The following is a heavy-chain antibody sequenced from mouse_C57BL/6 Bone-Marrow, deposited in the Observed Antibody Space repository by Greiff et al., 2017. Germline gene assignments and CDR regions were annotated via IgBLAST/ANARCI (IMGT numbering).Heavy chain of an antibody. CDR1: GYAFSSSW. D-gene: IGHD1-1*01. CDR3: AVVRAMDY. CDR2: IYPGDGDT. J-gene: IGHJ4*01. V-gene: IGHV1-82*01. Sequence: VQLQESGPELVKPGASVKISCKASGYAFSSSWMNWVKQRPGKGLEWIGRIYPGDGDTDYNGKFKGKATLTADKSASTAYMQRSSLTSEDSAVYFCAVVRAMDYWGQGTSVTVSA.